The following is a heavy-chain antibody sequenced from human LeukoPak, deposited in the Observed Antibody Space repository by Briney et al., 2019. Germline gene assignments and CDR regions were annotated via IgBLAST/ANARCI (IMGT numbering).Heavy chain of an antibody. J-gene: IGHJ1*01. CDR2: ISTSGSVI. CDR3: ARAWYPKYFQY. CDR1: GFTSSSYE. V-gene: IGHV3-48*03. D-gene: IGHD6-13*01. Sequence: PGGSLSLSCTASGFTSSSYEMHWVRQAPGRGLEWVSYISTSGSVIYYAESAKGRFTISRDNDKNSVNLQMNSLRAEDTAVYYCARAWYPKYFQYWGQGTLVTVSS.